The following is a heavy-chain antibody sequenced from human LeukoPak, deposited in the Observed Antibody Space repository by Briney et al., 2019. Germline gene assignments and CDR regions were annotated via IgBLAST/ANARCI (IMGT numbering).Heavy chain of an antibody. Sequence: SVKVSCKASGGTFSNHAINWVRQAPGQGPEWMGGITPIFGTANYVQKFQGRVTITADKSTRTAYMELSRLRSEDTAIYYCARASSDDTAMATPFAYWGQGTLVTVSS. V-gene: IGHV1-69*06. CDR2: ITPIFGTA. D-gene: IGHD5-18*01. J-gene: IGHJ4*02. CDR3: ARASSDDTAMATPFAY. CDR1: GGTFSNHA.